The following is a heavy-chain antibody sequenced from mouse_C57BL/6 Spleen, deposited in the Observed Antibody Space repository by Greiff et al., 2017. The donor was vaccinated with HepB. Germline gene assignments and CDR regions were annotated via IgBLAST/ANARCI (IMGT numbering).Heavy chain of an antibody. CDR2: IDPSDSYT. V-gene: IGHV1-69*01. CDR3: AYYGSSYGYFDV. J-gene: IGHJ1*03. Sequence: QVQLQQSGAELVMPGASVKLSCKASGYTFTSYWMHWVKQRPGQGLEWIGEIDPSDSYTNYNQKFKGKSTLTVDKSSSTAYMQLSSLTSEDSAVYYCAYYGSSYGYFDVWGTGTTVTVSS. D-gene: IGHD1-1*01. CDR1: GYTFTSYW.